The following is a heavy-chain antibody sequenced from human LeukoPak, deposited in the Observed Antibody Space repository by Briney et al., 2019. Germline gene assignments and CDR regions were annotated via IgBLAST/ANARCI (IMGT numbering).Heavy chain of an antibody. V-gene: IGHV3-9*01. D-gene: IGHD7-27*01. CDR1: GFTFDDYA. Sequence: PGGSLRLSCAASGFTFDDYAMHWVRQAPGKGLEWVSGISWNSGSIGYADSVKGRFTISRDNAKNTLYLQMTSLRVEDTAVYYCGRGSGVADYWGQGALVTVSS. CDR2: ISWNSGSI. CDR3: GRGSGVADY. J-gene: IGHJ4*02.